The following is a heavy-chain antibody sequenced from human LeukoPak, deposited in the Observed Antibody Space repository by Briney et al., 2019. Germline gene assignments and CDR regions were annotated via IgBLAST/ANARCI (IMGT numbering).Heavy chain of an antibody. CDR1: GFTFSNYG. CDR3: ARERVPSRYFDS. V-gene: IGHV3-30*02. J-gene: IGHJ4*02. Sequence: GGSLRLSCAASGFTFSNYGLHWVRQAPGKGLEWVALIRYDGSNEYYAESVKGRFTISRDNAKNSVFLQMDSLRAEDTAVYYCARERVPSRYFDSWGQGTLVTVSS. CDR2: IRYDGSNE.